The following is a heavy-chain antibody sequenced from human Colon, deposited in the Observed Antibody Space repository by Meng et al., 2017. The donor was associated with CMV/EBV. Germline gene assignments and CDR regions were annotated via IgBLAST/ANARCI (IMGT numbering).Heavy chain of an antibody. CDR2: ISSSSRNI. D-gene: IGHD5-12*01. CDR1: GSALSPYY. J-gene: IGHJ6*02. CDR3: ARGYDSARALYYDGMDV. V-gene: IGHV3-21*01. Sequence: GGSLRLSCAASGSALSPYYMNWVRQAPGKGLEWVSSISSSSRNIYYADSVRGRFTISRDNAENSLYLQMNNLIADDTAIYYCARGYDSARALYYDGMDVWGQGTTVTVSS.